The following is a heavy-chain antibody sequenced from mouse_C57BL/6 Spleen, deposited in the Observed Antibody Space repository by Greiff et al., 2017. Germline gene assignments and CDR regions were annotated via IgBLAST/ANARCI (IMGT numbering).Heavy chain of an antibody. CDR3: ARQRLANWDHYYAMDY. CDR2: IWSDGST. V-gene: IGHV2-6-1*01. D-gene: IGHD4-1*01. J-gene: IGHJ4*01. Sequence: VQVVESGPGLVAPSQSLSITCTVSGFSLTSYCVHWVRQPPGKGLEWLVVIWSDGSTTYNSALKSRLSISKDNSKSQVFLKMNSLQTDDTAMYYCARQRLANWDHYYAMDYWGQGTSVTVSS. CDR1: GFSLTSYC.